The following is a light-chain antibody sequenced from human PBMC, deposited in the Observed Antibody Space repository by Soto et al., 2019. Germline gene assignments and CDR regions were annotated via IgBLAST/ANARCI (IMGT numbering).Light chain of an antibody. V-gene: IGKV1-5*03. Sequence: DIQMTQPPSTLSGSVGDRVTITCRASQTISSWLAWYQQEPGKAPKLLIYKASTLQSGVPSRFSGSGSGTEFILTISSLQPEDSATYYCRQHNSFPITFGQGTRLEIK. J-gene: IGKJ5*01. CDR1: QTISSW. CDR3: RQHNSFPIT. CDR2: KAS.